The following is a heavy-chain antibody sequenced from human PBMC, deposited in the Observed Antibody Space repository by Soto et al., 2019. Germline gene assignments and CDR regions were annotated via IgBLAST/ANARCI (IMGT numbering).Heavy chain of an antibody. D-gene: IGHD2-15*01. J-gene: IGHJ4*02. CDR2: VYYNGDT. CDR1: GGSTHSYY. CDR3: ARGHGHGGSSFDF. Sequence: QVQLQESGPGLVKPSETLSLTCTVSGGSTHSYYWAWIRQPPGKGLEWMGYVYYNGDTNYNPSLKSRGTISVDASKNQFSLKLTSVPPADTAVYYCARGHGHGGSSFDFWGQGTLVTVSS. V-gene: IGHV4-59*01.